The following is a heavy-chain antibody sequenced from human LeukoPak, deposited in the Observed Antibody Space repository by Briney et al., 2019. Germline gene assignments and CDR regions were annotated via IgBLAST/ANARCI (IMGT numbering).Heavy chain of an antibody. Sequence: ASVKVSCKASGGTFSSYAISWVRQAPGQGLEWMGRIIPIFGTANYAQKFQGGVTITTDESTSTAYMELSSLRSEDTAVYYCARTDSSGYLTDYWGQGTLVTVSS. V-gene: IGHV1-69*05. CDR3: ARTDSSGYLTDY. D-gene: IGHD3-22*01. CDR2: IIPIFGTA. J-gene: IGHJ4*02. CDR1: GGTFSSYA.